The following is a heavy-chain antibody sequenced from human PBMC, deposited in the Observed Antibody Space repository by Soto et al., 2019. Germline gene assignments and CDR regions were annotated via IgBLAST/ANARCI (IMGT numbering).Heavy chain of an antibody. CDR1: GFTFSSYG. CDR2: IWYDGSNK. J-gene: IGHJ3*02. Sequence: PGGSPRISCAASGFTFSSYGMHWVRQAPGKGLEWVAVIWYDGSNKYYADSVRGRFTISRDNSKNTLYLQMNSLRAEDTAVYYSARWVCTNGVCYTDDAFDIWGQGTMVTVSS. D-gene: IGHD2-8*01. CDR3: ARWVCTNGVCYTDDAFDI. V-gene: IGHV3-33*01.